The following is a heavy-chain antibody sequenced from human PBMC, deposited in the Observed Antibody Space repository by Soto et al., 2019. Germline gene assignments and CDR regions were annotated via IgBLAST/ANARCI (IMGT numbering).Heavy chain of an antibody. CDR3: AAVPYDFWRGRYDY. J-gene: IGHJ4*02. Sequence: SVKVSCKASGFTFSNSAMQRVRQARGQRLEWIGWIVVGSGNTNYAQKFQERVTITRDMSTSTAYMELSSLGSEDTAVYYCAAVPYDFWRGRYDYWGQGTLVTFSS. V-gene: IGHV1-58*02. CDR1: GFTFSNSA. CDR2: IVVGSGNT. D-gene: IGHD3-3*01.